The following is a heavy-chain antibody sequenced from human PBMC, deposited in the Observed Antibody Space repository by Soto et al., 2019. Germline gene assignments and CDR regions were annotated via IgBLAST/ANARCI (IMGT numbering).Heavy chain of an antibody. J-gene: IGHJ6*03. CDR1: GYTFTSYD. Sequence: ASVKVSCKASGYTFTSYDINWVRQATGQGLERMGWMNPNSGNTGYAQKFQGRVTMTRNTSISTAYMELSSLRSEDTAVYYCASGDCSGGSCTGYYYYYMDVWGKGTTVTVSS. CDR3: ASGDCSGGSCTGYYYYYMDV. CDR2: MNPNSGNT. D-gene: IGHD2-15*01. V-gene: IGHV1-8*01.